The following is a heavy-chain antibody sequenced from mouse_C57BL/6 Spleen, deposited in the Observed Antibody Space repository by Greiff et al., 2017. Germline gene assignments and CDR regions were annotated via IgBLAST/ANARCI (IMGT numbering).Heavy chain of an antibody. CDR3: TTHGGPPAWFAY. Sequence: EVQRVESGAELVRPGASVKLSCTASGFNIKDYYMHWVKQRPEQGLEWIGRIDPEDGDTEYAPKFPGKATMTADTSSNTAYLQLSSLTSEDTAVYYCTTHGGPPAWFAYWGQGTLVTVSA. D-gene: IGHD1-1*02. CDR2: IDPEDGDT. V-gene: IGHV14-1*01. CDR1: GFNIKDYY. J-gene: IGHJ3*01.